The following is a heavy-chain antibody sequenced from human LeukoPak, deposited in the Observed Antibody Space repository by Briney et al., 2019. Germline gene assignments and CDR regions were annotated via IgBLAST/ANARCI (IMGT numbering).Heavy chain of an antibody. J-gene: IGHJ6*04. Sequence: GGSLRLSCTVSGFSVKSYGMSWVRQTPGKGLEWVSAVSGGSGTTYYADSVKGRFTISRDNAKNSLYLQMNSLRAEDTAVYYCAELGITMIGGVWGKGTTVTISS. V-gene: IGHV3-48*04. CDR1: GFSVKSYG. CDR2: VSGGSGTT. CDR3: AELGITMIGGV. D-gene: IGHD3-10*02.